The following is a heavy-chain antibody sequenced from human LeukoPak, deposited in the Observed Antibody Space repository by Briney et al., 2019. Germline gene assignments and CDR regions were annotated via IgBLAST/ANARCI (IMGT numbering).Heavy chain of an antibody. D-gene: IGHD3-10*01. CDR1: GGSISSSSYY. CDR2: IYYSGST. CDR3: AGLHQERGIGFGEFYNWFDP. Sequence: PSETLSLTCTVSGGSISSSSYYWGWIRQPPGKGLEWIGSIYYSGSTYYNPSLKSRVTISVDTSKNQFSLKLSSVTAADTAVYYCAGLHQERGIGFGEFYNWFDPWGQGTLVTVSS. V-gene: IGHV4-39*01. J-gene: IGHJ5*02.